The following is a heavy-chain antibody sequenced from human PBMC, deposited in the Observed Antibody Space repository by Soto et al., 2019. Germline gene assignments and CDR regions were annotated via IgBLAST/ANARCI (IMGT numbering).Heavy chain of an antibody. CDR2: ISYNGDTT. J-gene: IGHJ4*02. Sequence: QVQLVESGGDVVQPGRSLRLSCAASGFACSSYAMHWVRQAPGKGLEWVAVISYNGDTTYYAESVKGRFTISRDNSKNTLYLQMNSLRAEDTAVYYCARDQIPGPPDYCDYWGQGTLVTVSS. CDR3: ARDQIPGPPDYCDY. V-gene: IGHV3-30-3*01. CDR1: GFACSSYA.